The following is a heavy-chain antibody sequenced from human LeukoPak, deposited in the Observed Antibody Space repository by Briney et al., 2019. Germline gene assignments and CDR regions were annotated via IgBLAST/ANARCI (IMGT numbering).Heavy chain of an antibody. CDR2: IYPGDSDT. Sequence: GESLKISCKGSGYIFSSYWIGWVRQMPGKGLEWMGIIYPGDSDTRYSPSFQGQVTISADKSISTAYLQWSSLKASDTAMYYCARQGKDGYRVVDYWGQGTLVTVSS. V-gene: IGHV5-51*01. J-gene: IGHJ4*02. D-gene: IGHD5-24*01. CDR3: ARQGKDGYRVVDY. CDR1: GYIFSSYW.